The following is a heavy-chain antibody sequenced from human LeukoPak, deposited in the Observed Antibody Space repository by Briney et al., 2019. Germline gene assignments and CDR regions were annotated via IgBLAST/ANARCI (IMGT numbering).Heavy chain of an antibody. D-gene: IGHD3/OR15-3a*01. CDR1: GYTFTSYD. Sequence: GASVKVSCKASGYTFTSYDINWVRQATGQGLEWMGWMNPNSGNTGYAQKFQGRVTMTRNTSISTAYMELSSLRSEDTAVYYCARDGVPDWDAAYWYFDLWGRGTLVTVSS. V-gene: IGHV1-8*01. J-gene: IGHJ2*01. CDR2: MNPNSGNT. CDR3: ARDGVPDWDAAYWYFDL.